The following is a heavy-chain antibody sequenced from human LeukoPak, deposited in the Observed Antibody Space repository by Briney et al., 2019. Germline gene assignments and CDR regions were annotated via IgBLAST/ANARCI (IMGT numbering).Heavy chain of an antibody. J-gene: IGHJ2*01. Sequence: SVKVSCKASGGTFSSYAISWARQAPGQGLEWMGRIIPIFGIANYAQKFQRRVTITADKSTSTAYMELSSLRSEDTAVYYCAGLRKSGYFDLWGRGTLVTVSS. CDR2: IIPIFGIA. V-gene: IGHV1-69*04. CDR1: GGTFSSYA. CDR3: AGLRKSGYFDL.